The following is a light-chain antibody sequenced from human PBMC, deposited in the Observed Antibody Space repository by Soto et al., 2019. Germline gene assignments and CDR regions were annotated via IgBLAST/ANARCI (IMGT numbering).Light chain of an antibody. CDR1: QGVGSY. V-gene: IGKV3-11*01. CDR2: DAS. J-gene: IGKJ4*01. CDR3: QQRSDWPPGT. Sequence: EIVLTQFPATLSLSPGERATLSCRASQGVGSYLAWYQQKPGQAPRLLIYDASHRTTDIPVRFSGSGSGTDFTLTISSLEPEDFAVYYCQQRSDWPPGTFGGGTKVEIK.